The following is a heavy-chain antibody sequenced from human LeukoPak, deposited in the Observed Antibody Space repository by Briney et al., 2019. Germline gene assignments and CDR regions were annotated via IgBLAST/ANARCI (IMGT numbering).Heavy chain of an antibody. J-gene: IGHJ4*02. D-gene: IGHD3-10*01. V-gene: IGHV3-7*01. CDR1: GFTFDDYG. CDR2: IKQDGSEK. CDR3: ARDGLYYYGSGSYQNY. Sequence: GGSLRLSCAASGFTFDDYGMSWVRQAPGKGLEWVANIKQDGSEKYYVDSVKGRFTISRDNAKNSLYLQMNSLRAEDTAVYYCARDGLYYYGSGSYQNYWGQGTLVTVSS.